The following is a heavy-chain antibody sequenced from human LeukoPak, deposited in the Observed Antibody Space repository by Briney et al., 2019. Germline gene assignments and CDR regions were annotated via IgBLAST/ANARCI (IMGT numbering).Heavy chain of an antibody. J-gene: IGHJ6*03. CDR2: ISNSGRTI. CDR1: GFTVSSHY. D-gene: IGHD6-19*01. V-gene: IGHV3-11*04. Sequence: GGSLRLSCAASGFTVSSHYMTWVRQAPGKGLEWVSYISNSGRTIYYADSVKGRFTISRDNAKSSLFLQITSLTVEDLAVYYCARIIAVAPYYYYYMDVWGRGTAVTVSS. CDR3: ARIIAVAPYYYYYMDV.